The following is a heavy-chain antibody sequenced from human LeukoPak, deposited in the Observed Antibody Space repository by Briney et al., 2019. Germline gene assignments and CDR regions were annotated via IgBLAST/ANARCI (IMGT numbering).Heavy chain of an antibody. CDR2: ISYDGSNK. Sequence: GGSLRLSCEASGFTFSSYAMHWVRQAPGKGLEWVAVISYDGSNKYYADSVKGRFTISRDNSKNTLYLQMNSLRAEDTAVYYCARGPHSSGWSGGIDYWGQGTLVAVSS. V-gene: IGHV3-30*04. CDR3: ARGPHSSGWSGGIDY. D-gene: IGHD6-19*01. CDR1: GFTFSSYA. J-gene: IGHJ4*02.